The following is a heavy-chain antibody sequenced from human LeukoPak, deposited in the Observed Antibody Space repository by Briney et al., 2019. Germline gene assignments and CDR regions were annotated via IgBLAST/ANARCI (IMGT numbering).Heavy chain of an antibody. V-gene: IGHV4-34*01. Sequence: SEALSLTCAVYGGSFSGYYWSWIRQPPGKGLEWIGEINHSGSTNYNPSLKSRVTISVDTSKNQFSLKLSSVTAADTALYYCARSTPTYSSGWYSAYFDYWGQGTLVTVSS. CDR1: GGSFSGYY. CDR3: ARSTPTYSSGWYSAYFDY. J-gene: IGHJ4*02. D-gene: IGHD6-19*01. CDR2: INHSGST.